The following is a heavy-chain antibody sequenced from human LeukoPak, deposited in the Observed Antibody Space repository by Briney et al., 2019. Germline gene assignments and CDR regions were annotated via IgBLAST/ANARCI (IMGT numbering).Heavy chain of an antibody. V-gene: IGHV1-18*01. Sequence: ASVKVSCKASGYTFTSYGISRVRQAPGQGLEWMGWISAYNGNTNYAQKLQGRVTMTTDTSTSTAYMELRSLRSDDTAVYYCAREVILTGYYQSYYYYYMDVWGKGTTVTVSS. CDR3: AREVILTGYYQSYYYYYMDV. D-gene: IGHD3-9*01. J-gene: IGHJ6*03. CDR2: ISAYNGNT. CDR1: GYTFTSYG.